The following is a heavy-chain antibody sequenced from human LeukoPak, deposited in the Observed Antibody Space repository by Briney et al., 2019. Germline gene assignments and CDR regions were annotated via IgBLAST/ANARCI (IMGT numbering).Heavy chain of an antibody. CDR2: IYSGGST. CDR3: ARVNSLRYSSRWFIDY. Sequence: GGSLRLYCAASGFIVSSNYMSWVRQAPGKGLEWVSVIYSGGSTFYADFVKGRFTTSRDNSKNTLYLQMNSLRAEDTAVYYCARVNSLRYSSRWFIDYWGQGTLVTVSS. D-gene: IGHD6-13*01. V-gene: IGHV3-53*01. J-gene: IGHJ4*02. CDR1: GFIVSSNY.